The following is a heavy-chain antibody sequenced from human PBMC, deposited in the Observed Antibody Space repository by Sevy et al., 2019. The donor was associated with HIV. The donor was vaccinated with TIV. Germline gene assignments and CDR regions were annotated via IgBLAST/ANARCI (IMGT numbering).Heavy chain of an antibody. CDR2: IIPIFGTA. J-gene: IGHJ5*02. V-gene: IGHV1-69*13. D-gene: IGHD3-22*01. CDR1: GGTFSSYA. Sequence: ASVKVSCKASGGTFSSYAISWVRQAPRQGLEWIGGIIPIFGTANYAQKFQGRVTITADESTSTAYMELSSLRSEDTAVYYCARGRGTSSGYYYDWFDPWGQGTLVTVSS. CDR3: ARGRGTSSGYYYDWFDP.